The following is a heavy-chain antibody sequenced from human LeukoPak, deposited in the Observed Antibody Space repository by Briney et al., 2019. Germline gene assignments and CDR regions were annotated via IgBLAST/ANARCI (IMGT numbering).Heavy chain of an antibody. CDR1: GFSFSTYA. D-gene: IGHD6-6*01. CDR3: AKDQRSSFSFDY. J-gene: IGHJ4*02. Sequence: GGSLRLSCAASGFSFSTYAMHWVRQAPGKGLEWVAIFSYDGSNKYYADSVKGRFTISRDNSKNTLYLQMNSLRAEDTAVYYCAKDQRSSFSFDYWGQGTLVTVSS. V-gene: IGHV3-30*04. CDR2: FSYDGSNK.